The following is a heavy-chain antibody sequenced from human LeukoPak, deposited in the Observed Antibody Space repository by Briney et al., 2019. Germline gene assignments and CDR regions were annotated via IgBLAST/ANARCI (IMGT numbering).Heavy chain of an antibody. CDR2: IKEDGSAK. CDR1: GFTFSSSW. D-gene: IGHD6-13*01. V-gene: IGHV3-7*01. J-gene: IGHJ4*02. Sequence: PGGSLRLSCVASGFTFSSSWMCWVRQAPGKGLEWVANIKEDGSAKYYVDSVKGRFTISRENAKNSLYLQMNSLRAGDTAVYYCARGRAPGVAAAGYYFDYWGQGTLVTVSS. CDR3: ARGRAPGVAAAGYYFDY.